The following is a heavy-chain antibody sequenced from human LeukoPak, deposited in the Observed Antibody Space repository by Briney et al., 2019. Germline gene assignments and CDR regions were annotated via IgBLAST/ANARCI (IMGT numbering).Heavy chain of an antibody. CDR1: GYTFTSYG. CDR2: ISACNGNT. Sequence: ASVKVSCKASGYTFTSYGISWVRQAPGQGLEWMGWISACNGNTNYAQKLQGRVTMTTDTSTSTAYMELRSLRSDDTAVYYCARGYYDSSGYYPLIAFDIWGQGTMVTVSS. CDR3: ARGYYDSSGYYPLIAFDI. D-gene: IGHD3-22*01. J-gene: IGHJ3*02. V-gene: IGHV1-18*01.